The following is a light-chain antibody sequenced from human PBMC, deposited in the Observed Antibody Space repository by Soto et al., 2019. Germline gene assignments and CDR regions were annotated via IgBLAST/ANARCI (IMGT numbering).Light chain of an antibody. CDR1: ESISSW. CDR2: KAS. Sequence: DVQMTQSPSTLSASVGDRVTITCRASESISSWLAWYQQKPGQAPKLLIYKASSLQSGVPSRFSGSGSETEFTLTINSLQSDDFATYYCQQYNSYSGTFGQGTKLEIK. V-gene: IGKV1-5*03. CDR3: QQYNSYSGT. J-gene: IGKJ2*02.